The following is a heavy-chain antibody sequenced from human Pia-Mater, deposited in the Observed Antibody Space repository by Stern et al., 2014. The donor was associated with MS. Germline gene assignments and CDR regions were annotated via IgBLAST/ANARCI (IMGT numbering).Heavy chain of an antibody. CDR1: GFSLSTSGEG. CDR3: AHLFSDASSSWFDP. V-gene: IGHV2-5*02. J-gene: IGHJ5*02. Sequence: ESGPTLVKPTQTLTLTCTFSGFSLSTSGEGVTWIRQPPGKALEWLAVIFWDEEKRYRHSLKTRLPIPRDTSKSQVVLTMPSMDPVDTATYYCAHLFSDASSSWFDPWGQGTLVTVSS. D-gene: IGHD1-26*01. CDR2: IFWDEEK.